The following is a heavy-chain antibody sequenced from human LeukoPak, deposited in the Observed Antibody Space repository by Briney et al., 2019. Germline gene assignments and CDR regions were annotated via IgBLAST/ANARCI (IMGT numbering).Heavy chain of an antibody. CDR1: GYTFTSYG. Sequence: ASVKVSCKASGYTFTSYGISWVRQAPGQGLEWMGWISAYNGNTNYAQKLQGRVTMTTDTSTSTAYMELRSLRSDDTAVYYCASATDEHYDILTGYPNDAFDIWGQGTMVTVSS. CDR3: ASATDEHYDILTGYPNDAFDI. J-gene: IGHJ3*02. CDR2: ISAYNGNT. V-gene: IGHV1-18*01. D-gene: IGHD3-9*01.